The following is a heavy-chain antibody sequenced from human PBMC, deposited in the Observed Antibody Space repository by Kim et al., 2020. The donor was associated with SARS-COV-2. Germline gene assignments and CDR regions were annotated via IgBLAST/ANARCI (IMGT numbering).Heavy chain of an antibody. Sequence: ASVKVSCRASGYTFTTFAMFWVRQAPGQGLELMGWINTNTGNPTYVRGFKGRFVFSLDTFVSTAYLQINNLEAEDSALYYCARDGYNLGGEAFDIWGQGTLVTVSS. V-gene: IGHV7-4-1*02. CDR3: ARDGYNLGGEAFDI. J-gene: IGHJ3*02. CDR2: INTNTGNP. D-gene: IGHD5-12*01. CDR1: GYTFTTFA.